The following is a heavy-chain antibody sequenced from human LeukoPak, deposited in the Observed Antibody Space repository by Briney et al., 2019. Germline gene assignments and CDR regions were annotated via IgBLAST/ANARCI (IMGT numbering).Heavy chain of an antibody. V-gene: IGHV3-64D*09. CDR2: ISDSGGST. CDR1: GVPFSSYA. D-gene: IGHD2-15*01. J-gene: IGHJ6*02. CDR3: VRGYSFGPYGMDV. Sequence: PGGSLRLFCSASGVPFSSYAMHWVRQAPGKGLEYVSAISDSGGSTYYADSVKGRLTISRDNSKNTLYLQMSSLRAEDPAVYFCVRGYSFGPYGMDVWGQGTTVTVSS.